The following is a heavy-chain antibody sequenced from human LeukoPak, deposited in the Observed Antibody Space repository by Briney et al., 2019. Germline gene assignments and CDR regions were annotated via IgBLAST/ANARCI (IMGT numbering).Heavy chain of an antibody. Sequence: PSETLSLTCAVYDGSLSGYYWTWIRQPPGKGLEWIGEIDHSGNTNYDPSLKSRVTISVDTSKNQFSLKLSSVTAADTAVYYCAREQIVLRYFDWLPGWFDPWGQGTLVTVSS. CDR3: AREQIVLRYFDWLPGWFDP. CDR2: IDHSGNT. D-gene: IGHD3-9*01. V-gene: IGHV4-34*01. J-gene: IGHJ5*02. CDR1: DGSLSGYY.